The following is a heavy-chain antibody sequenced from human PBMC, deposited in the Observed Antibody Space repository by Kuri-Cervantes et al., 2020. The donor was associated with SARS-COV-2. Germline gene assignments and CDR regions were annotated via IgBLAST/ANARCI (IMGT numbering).Heavy chain of an antibody. D-gene: IGHD2/OR15-2a*01. CDR3: ARGENTIWEFDY. J-gene: IGHJ4*02. V-gene: IGHV4-39*01. Sequence: SETLSLTCTVSGASISSSTYYWGWVRQSPGKGLEWLGSIYESGDTYYSSSLKSRLSLSVDTSKNQFSLKLTSVTAADTAIYYCARGENTIWEFDYWGQGTLVTVSS. CDR1: GASISSSTYY. CDR2: IYESGDT.